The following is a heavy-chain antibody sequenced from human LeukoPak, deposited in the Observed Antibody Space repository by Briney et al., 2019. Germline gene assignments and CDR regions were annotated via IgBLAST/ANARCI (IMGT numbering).Heavy chain of an antibody. Sequence: SETLSLTCTVSGGSISSSTYYWSWIRQPPGKGLEWIGYIYYSGNTNYNPSLKSRVTISIDTSKNQFSLKLRSVTAADTAVYYCARVGVPGAFDIWGQGTMVTISS. CDR1: GGSISSSTYY. CDR2: IYYSGNT. CDR3: ARVGVPGAFDI. D-gene: IGHD3-16*01. V-gene: IGHV4-61*01. J-gene: IGHJ3*02.